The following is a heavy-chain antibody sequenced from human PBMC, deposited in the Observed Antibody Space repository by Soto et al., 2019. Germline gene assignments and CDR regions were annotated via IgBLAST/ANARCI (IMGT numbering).Heavy chain of an antibody. CDR1: GFTFSSYS. CDR3: ARDDESIAAPHYNWFVP. J-gene: IGHJ5*02. CDR2: ISSSSSDI. D-gene: IGHD6-6*01. Sequence: GGSLRLSCAASGFTFSSYSMKWVRQAPGKGLEWVSCISSSSSDIYYADTVKARFTISRDNAKNSLYLQMNSLRAEDTAVYYCARDDESIAAPHYNWFVPWGQGTLVTVSA. V-gene: IGHV3-21*01.